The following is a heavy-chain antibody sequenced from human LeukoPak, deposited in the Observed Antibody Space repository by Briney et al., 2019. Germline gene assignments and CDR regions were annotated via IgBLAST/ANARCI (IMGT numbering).Heavy chain of an antibody. CDR3: AGSIRGYSSGWYYFDY. V-gene: IGHV4-39*07. D-gene: IGHD6-19*01. CDR2: IYYSGST. J-gene: IGHJ4*02. CDR1: GGSISSSSYY. Sequence: SETLSLTCTVSGGSISSSSYYWGWIRQPPGKELEWIGSIYYSGSTYYNPSLKSRVTISVDTSKNQFSVKLSSVTAADTAVYYCAGSIRGYSSGWYYFDYWGQGTLITVSS.